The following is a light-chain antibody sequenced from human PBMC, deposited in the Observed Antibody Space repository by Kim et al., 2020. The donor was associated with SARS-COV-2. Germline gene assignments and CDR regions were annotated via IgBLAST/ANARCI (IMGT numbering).Light chain of an antibody. J-gene: IGLJ2*01. CDR1: SGHSSYA. Sequence: QPVLTQSPSASASLGASVKLTCTLSSGHSSYAIAWHQQQPEKGPRYLMKLNSDGSHSKGDGIHDRFSGSSSGAERYLTISSLQSEDEADYYCQTWGTGIVVFGGGTQLTVL. CDR2: LNSDGSH. V-gene: IGLV4-69*01. CDR3: QTWGTGIVV.